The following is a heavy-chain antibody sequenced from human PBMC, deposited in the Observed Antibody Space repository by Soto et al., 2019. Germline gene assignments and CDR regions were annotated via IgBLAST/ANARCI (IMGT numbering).Heavy chain of an antibody. Sequence: EVQLVESGGGLVKPGGSLRLSCAASGFTFSSYSMNWVRQAPGKGLEWVASISSSSSDIYYADSVKGRFTISRDNAKNSQYMQLNSLRAEDTAVDYCARVRADYDDSSGPPCWGQGTLVTVSS. CDR1: GFTFSSYS. J-gene: IGHJ4*02. CDR2: ISSSSSDI. CDR3: ARVRADYDDSSGPPC. V-gene: IGHV3-21*01. D-gene: IGHD3-22*01.